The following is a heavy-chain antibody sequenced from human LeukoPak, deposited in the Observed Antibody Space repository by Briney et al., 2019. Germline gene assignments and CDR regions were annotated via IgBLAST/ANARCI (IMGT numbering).Heavy chain of an antibody. Sequence: PAETLSLTCTVSGGSISSYFWSWIRQPAGKALEWIGRFYPSGITNYSPPHKSRVTMSVDPAKNQFALKMSSVTAADTAVYYWARAAAFYYDSSGYYTSPYYYGMDVWGQGTTVAVSS. CDR2: FYPSGIT. CDR3: ARAAAFYYDSSGYYTSPYYYGMDV. J-gene: IGHJ6*02. V-gene: IGHV4-4*07. D-gene: IGHD3-22*01. CDR1: GGSISSYF.